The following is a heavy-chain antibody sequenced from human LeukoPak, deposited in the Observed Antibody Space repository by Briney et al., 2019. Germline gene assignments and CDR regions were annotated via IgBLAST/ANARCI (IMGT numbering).Heavy chain of an antibody. CDR2: ISYDGSNK. D-gene: IGHD6-13*01. CDR1: GFTFSSYG. CDR3: AKDSSSWSNYFDY. Sequence: PGGSLRLSCAASGFTFSSYGMHWVRQAPGKGLEWVAVISYDGSNKYYADSVKGRFTISRDNSKNTLYLQMNSLRAEDTAVYYCAKDSSSWSNYFDYWGQGTLVTVSS. V-gene: IGHV3-30*18. J-gene: IGHJ4*02.